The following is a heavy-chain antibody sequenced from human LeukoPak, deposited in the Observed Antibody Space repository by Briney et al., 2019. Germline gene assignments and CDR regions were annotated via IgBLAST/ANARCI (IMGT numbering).Heavy chain of an antibody. D-gene: IGHD1-26*01. J-gene: IGHJ4*02. CDR2: IYTSGST. CDR3: ARAGVKWELNYFDY. V-gene: IGHV4-4*07. CDR1: GGSITSYY. Sequence: PSETLSLTCTVSGGSITSYYWSWIRQPAGKGLEWIGRIYTSGSTNYNPSLKSRVIISVDTSKNQFSLKLSSVTAADTAVYYCARAGVKWELNYFDYWGQGTLVTVSS.